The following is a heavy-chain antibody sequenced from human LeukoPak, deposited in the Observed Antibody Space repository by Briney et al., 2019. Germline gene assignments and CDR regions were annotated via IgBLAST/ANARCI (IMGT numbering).Heavy chain of an antibody. Sequence: SETLPLTCAVYGGSFSGYYWSWIRQPPGKGLEWIGEINHSGSTNYNPSLKSRVTISVDTSKNQFSLKLSSVTAADTAVYYCARDGPYSSSGHFDYWGQGTLVTVSS. CDR1: GGSFSGYY. CDR2: INHSGST. J-gene: IGHJ4*02. D-gene: IGHD6-6*01. V-gene: IGHV4-34*01. CDR3: ARDGPYSSSGHFDY.